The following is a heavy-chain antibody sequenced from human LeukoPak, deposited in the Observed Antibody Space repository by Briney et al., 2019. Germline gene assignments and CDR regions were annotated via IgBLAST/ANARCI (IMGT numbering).Heavy chain of an antibody. J-gene: IGHJ4*02. CDR2: ISGSGGNT. D-gene: IGHD3-22*01. Sequence: GGSLRLSCAASGFTFSSYAMTWVRRAPGKGLEWVSLISGSGGNTYYADSVKGRFTISRDNSKNTLYLQVSSLRAEDTAVYYRAKDYDSSGRMILYWGQGTLVTVSS. CDR3: AKDYDSSGRMILY. CDR1: GFTFSSYA. V-gene: IGHV3-23*01.